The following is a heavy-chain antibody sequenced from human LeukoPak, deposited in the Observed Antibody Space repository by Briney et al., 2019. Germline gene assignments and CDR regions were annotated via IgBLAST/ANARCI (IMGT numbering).Heavy chain of an antibody. CDR2: ISAYNGNT. J-gene: IGHJ4*02. V-gene: IGHV1-18*01. Sequence: ASVKVSCKASGYTFTSYGISWVRQAPGQGLEWMGWISAYNGNTNYAQKLQGRVTMTTDTSTSTAYMELRSLRSDDTAVYYCARGKAVLLWFGTYFDYWAREPWSPSPQ. D-gene: IGHD3-10*01. CDR1: GYTFTSYG. CDR3: ARGKAVLLWFGTYFDY.